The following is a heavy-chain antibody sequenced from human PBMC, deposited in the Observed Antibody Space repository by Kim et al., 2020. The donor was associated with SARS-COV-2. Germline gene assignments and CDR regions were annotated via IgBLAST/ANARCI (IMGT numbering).Heavy chain of an antibody. CDR3: ARDLMITFGGVIVNDY. Sequence: SLKSRVTISVDTSKNQFSLKLSSVTAADTAVYYCARDLMITFGGVIVNDYWGQGTLVTVSS. J-gene: IGHJ4*02. D-gene: IGHD3-16*02. V-gene: IGHV4-39*07.